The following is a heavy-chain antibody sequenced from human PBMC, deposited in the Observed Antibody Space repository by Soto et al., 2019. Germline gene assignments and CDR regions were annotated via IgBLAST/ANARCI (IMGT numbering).Heavy chain of an antibody. CDR1: GGSISSSSYY. D-gene: IGHD6-13*01. V-gene: IGHV4-39*01. Sequence: SETLSLTCTVSGGSISSSSYYWGWIRQPPGKGLEWIGSIYYSGSTYYNPSLKSRVTISVDTSKNQFSLKLSSVTAADTAVYYCRSWTRYYYYYMDVWGKGTTVTVSS. CDR2: IYYSGST. CDR3: RSWTRYYYYYMDV. J-gene: IGHJ6*03.